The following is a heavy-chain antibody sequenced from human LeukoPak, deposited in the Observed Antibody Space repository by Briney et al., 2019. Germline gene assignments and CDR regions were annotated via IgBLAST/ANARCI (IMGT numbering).Heavy chain of an antibody. D-gene: IGHD3-22*01. CDR2: IYPGDSDT. CDR3: ALSYYYDSSGYYTFDY. Sequence: GESLKISCXGSEYSFTSYWIGWVRQMPGKGLEWMGIIYPGDSDTRYSPSFQGQVTISADKSISTAYLQWSSLKASDTAMYYCALSYYYDSSGYYTFDYWGQGTLVTVSS. V-gene: IGHV5-51*01. CDR1: EYSFTSYW. J-gene: IGHJ4*02.